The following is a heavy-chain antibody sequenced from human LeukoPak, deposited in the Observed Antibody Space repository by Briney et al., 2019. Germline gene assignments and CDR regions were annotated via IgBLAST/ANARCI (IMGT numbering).Heavy chain of an antibody. CDR3: ARDFGPRLYAFDV. CDR1: GFTFSSYA. Sequence: PGGSLRLSCSASGFTFSSYALHWVRQAPGKGLEWVALISYDGTNKYYADSVKGRFTISRDNSKNTVSLQMNSLRAEDTAVYFCARDFGPRLYAFDVWGQGTMITVSS. J-gene: IGHJ3*01. D-gene: IGHD3-16*01. V-gene: IGHV3-30*04. CDR2: ISYDGTNK.